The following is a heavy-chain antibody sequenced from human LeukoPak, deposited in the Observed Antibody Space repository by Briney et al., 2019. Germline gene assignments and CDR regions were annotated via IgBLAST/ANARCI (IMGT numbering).Heavy chain of an antibody. J-gene: IGHJ4*02. CDR1: GFTFSSYG. V-gene: IGHV3-30*18. CDR3: AKDHGYSSSSANDY. CDR2: ISNDGSNK. D-gene: IGHD6-6*01. Sequence: PGRSLRLSCAASGFTFSSYGMHWVRQAPGKGLEWVAVISNDGSNKYYADSVKGRFTISRDNSKNTLYLQMNSLRAEDTAVYYCAKDHGYSSSSANDYWGQGTLVTVSS.